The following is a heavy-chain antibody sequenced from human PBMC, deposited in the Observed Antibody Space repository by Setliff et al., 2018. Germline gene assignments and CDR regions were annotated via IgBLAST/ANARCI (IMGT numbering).Heavy chain of an antibody. D-gene: IGHD2-21*02. J-gene: IGHJ3*02. CDR2: INNYNFNT. CDR3: AKDRYFDASGNFYVNGAFDI. V-gene: IGHV1-18*01. Sequence: ASVKVSCKSSGFTFTDYGITWVRQVPGQGLEWMGWINNYNFNTQYAQKFQGRVTVTTDTSTTTAYMELRSLRADDTALYSCAKDRYFDASGNFYVNGAFDIWGQGTVVTVSS. CDR1: GFTFTDYG.